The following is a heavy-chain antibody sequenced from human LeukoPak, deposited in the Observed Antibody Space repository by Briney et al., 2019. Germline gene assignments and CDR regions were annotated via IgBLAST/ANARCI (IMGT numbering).Heavy chain of an antibody. V-gene: IGHV1-2*02. J-gene: IGHJ6*02. Sequence: ASVKVSCKASGYTFTGYYMHWVRQAPGQGLEWMGWINPNSGGTNYAQKFQGRVTMIRDTSISTAYMELSRLRSDDTAVYYCARDREYCSSTSCYDGDYYGMDVWGQGTTVTVSS. CDR3: ARDREYCSSTSCYDGDYYGMDV. CDR2: INPNSGGT. CDR1: GYTFTGYY. D-gene: IGHD2-2*01.